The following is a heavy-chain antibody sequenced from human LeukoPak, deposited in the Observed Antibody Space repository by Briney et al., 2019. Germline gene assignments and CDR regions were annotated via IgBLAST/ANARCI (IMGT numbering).Heavy chain of an antibody. J-gene: IGHJ3*02. D-gene: IGHD5-24*01. V-gene: IGHV1-46*01. CDR2: INPGGGNT. Sequence: ASVKVSCKASGYTFTGYYMHWVRQAPGQGLEWVGLINPGGGNTNYAQNFQGRVTMTRDTSTTTVYMELSNLRSEDTAIYYCARIRDGYNDAYDIWGQGTVVTVPS. CDR3: ARIRDGYNDAYDI. CDR1: GYTFTGYY.